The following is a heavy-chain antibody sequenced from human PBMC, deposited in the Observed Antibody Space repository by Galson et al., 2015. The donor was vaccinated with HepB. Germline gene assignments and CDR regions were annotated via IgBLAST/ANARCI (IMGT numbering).Heavy chain of an antibody. CDR3: ARATTNSGSYYLLY. V-gene: IGHV3-30*04. CDR1: GFTFSTYA. D-gene: IGHD3-10*01. J-gene: IGHJ4*02. Sequence: SLRLSCAASGFTFSTYAMHWVRQAPGKGLEWVALISYDGSDKFYADSVKGRFTISRDNSKDTLYLQMNSLRVEDTAVYYCARATTNSGSYYLLYWGQGTLVTVSS. CDR2: ISYDGSDK.